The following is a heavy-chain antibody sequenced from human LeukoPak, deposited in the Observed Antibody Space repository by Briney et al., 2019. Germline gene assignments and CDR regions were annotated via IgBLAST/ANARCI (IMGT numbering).Heavy chain of an antibody. Sequence: GASVKVSCKVSGYTLTELSMHWVRQAPGQGLEWMGWINPNSGGTNYAQKFQGRVTMTRDTSISTAYMELSRLRSDDTAVYYCARGGSYFRGLWGQGTMVTVSS. V-gene: IGHV1-2*02. J-gene: IGHJ3*01. CDR2: INPNSGGT. D-gene: IGHD1-26*01. CDR3: ARGGSYFRGL. CDR1: GYTLTELS.